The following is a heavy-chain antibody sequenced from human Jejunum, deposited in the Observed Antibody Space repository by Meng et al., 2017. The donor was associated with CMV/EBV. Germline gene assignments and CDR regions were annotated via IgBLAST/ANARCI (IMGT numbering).Heavy chain of an antibody. CDR2: ISYSATT. Sequence: RTCTVAGDSVTTRGHFWSWIRQSPGKGLEWIGYISYSATTQYNPSFRSRVSILLDASNSQFSLRLTSVTVADTAIYFCARGYSDFDYWGQGTLVTVSS. V-gene: IGHV4-61*08. D-gene: IGHD5-18*01. J-gene: IGHJ4*02. CDR3: ARGYSDFDY. CDR1: GDSVTTRGHF.